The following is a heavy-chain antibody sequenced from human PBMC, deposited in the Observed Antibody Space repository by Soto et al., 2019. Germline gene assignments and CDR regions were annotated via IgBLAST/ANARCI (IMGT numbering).Heavy chain of an antibody. V-gene: IGHV4-34*01. D-gene: IGHD2-2*01. Sequence: QVQLQQWGAGLLKPSETLSLTCAVYGGSFSGYYWSWIRQPPGKGLEWIGEINHSGSTNYNPSLKSRVTISVDTSKNQFSLKLSSVTAADTAVYYCARWTRGYCSSTSCFQSYYGMGVWGQGTTVTVSS. J-gene: IGHJ6*02. CDR1: GGSFSGYY. CDR3: ARWTRGYCSSTSCFQSYYGMGV. CDR2: INHSGST.